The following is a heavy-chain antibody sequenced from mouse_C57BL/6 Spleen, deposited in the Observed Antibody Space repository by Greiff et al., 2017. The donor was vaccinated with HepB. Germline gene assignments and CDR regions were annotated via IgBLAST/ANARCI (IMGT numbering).Heavy chain of an antibody. J-gene: IGHJ2*01. V-gene: IGHV1-50*01. CDR1: GYTFTSYW. CDR3: ARVGGSSGYVRLYFDY. CDR2: IDPSDSYT. Sequence: VQLQQPGAELVKPGASVKLSCKASGYTFTSYWMQWVKQRPGQGLEWIGEIDPSDSYTNYNQKFKGKATLTVDTSSSTAYMQLSSLTSEDSAVYYCARVGGSSGYVRLYFDYWGQGTTLTVSS. D-gene: IGHD3-2*02.